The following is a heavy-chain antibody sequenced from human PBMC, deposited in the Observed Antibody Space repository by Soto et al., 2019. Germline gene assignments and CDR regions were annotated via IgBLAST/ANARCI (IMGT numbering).Heavy chain of an antibody. CDR3: AGQFSSGWYSYYNYYYGMDV. D-gene: IGHD6-19*01. Sequence: GGSLRLSCAASGFTFSSYWMSWVRQAPGKGLEWVANIKQDGSEKYYVDSVKGRFTISRDNAKNSLYLQMNSLRAEDTAVYYCAGQFSSGWYSYYNYYYGMDVWGQGTTVTVSS. CDR2: IKQDGSEK. J-gene: IGHJ6*02. V-gene: IGHV3-7*05. CDR1: GFTFSSYW.